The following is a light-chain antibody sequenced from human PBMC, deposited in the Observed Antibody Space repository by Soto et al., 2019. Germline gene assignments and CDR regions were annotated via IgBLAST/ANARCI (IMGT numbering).Light chain of an antibody. CDR2: EVS. V-gene: IGLV2-8*01. CDR1: SSDVGDYNY. J-gene: IGLJ2*01. CDR3: SSYAVSNSLV. Sequence: QSVLTPPPSASGSPGQSVTISCTGTSSDVGDYNYVSWYQQHPGKAPKLMIYEVSKRPSGVPDRFSGSKSGNTASLTVSGLQAEDEADYYCSSYAVSNSLVFGGGTKLTVL.